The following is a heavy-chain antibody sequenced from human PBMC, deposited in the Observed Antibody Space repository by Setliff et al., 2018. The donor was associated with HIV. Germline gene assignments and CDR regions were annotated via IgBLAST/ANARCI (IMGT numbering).Heavy chain of an antibody. CDR2: IRYDGSNK. V-gene: IGHV3-30*02. CDR3: AKFQNPQGYYYDSSGYYPHPGSPDY. Sequence: GGSLRLSCAASGFTFSSYGMHWVRQAPGKGLEWVAFIRYDGSNKYYADSVKGRFTISRDNSKNTLYLQMNSLRAEDTAVYYCAKFQNPQGYYYDSSGYYPHPGSPDYWGQGTLVTVSS. D-gene: IGHD3-22*01. CDR1: GFTFSSYG. J-gene: IGHJ4*02.